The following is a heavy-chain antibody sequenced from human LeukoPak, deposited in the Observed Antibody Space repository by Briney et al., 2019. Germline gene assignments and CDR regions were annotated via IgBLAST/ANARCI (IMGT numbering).Heavy chain of an antibody. CDR1: GFTFDDYA. D-gene: IGHD6-6*01. CDR3: AKDIYPLEYSSSPCFDY. Sequence: GRSLSFCCAAAGFTFDDYAMHWVRQAPGEGLEWVSVFSWDSGSIGYADSVKGRFTISRDNAKNSLCLQMNSRRAEAPAWDYCAKDIYPLEYSSSPCFDYWGQGPLVSVSS. CDR2: FSWDSGSI. V-gene: IGHV3-9*01. J-gene: IGHJ4*02.